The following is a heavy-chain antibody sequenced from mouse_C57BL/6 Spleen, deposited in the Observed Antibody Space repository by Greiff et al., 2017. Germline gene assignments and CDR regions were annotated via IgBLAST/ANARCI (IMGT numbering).Heavy chain of an antibody. CDR1: GYAFSSYW. CDR3: ARGDYSNYDSYYAMDY. D-gene: IGHD2-5*01. Sequence: QVQLQQSGAELVKPGASVKISCKASGYAFSSYWMNWVKQRPGKGLEWIGKIYPGDGDTNYNGKFKGKATLTADKSSSTAYMQLSSLTSEDSAVDFYARGDYSNYDSYYAMDYWGQGTSVTVSS. CDR2: IYPGDGDT. V-gene: IGHV1-80*01. J-gene: IGHJ4*01.